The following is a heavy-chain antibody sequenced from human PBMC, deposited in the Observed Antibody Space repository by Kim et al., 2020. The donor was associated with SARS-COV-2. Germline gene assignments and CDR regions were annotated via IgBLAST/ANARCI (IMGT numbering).Heavy chain of an antibody. Sequence: ASVKVSCKASGYTFTSYAMHWVRQAPGQRLEWMGWINAGNGNTKYSQKFQGRVTITRDTSASTAYMELSSLRSEDTAVYYCARRYSSGWRYAFDIWGQGTMVTVSS. J-gene: IGHJ3*02. CDR3: ARRYSSGWRYAFDI. CDR2: INAGNGNT. CDR1: GYTFTSYA. D-gene: IGHD6-19*01. V-gene: IGHV1-3*01.